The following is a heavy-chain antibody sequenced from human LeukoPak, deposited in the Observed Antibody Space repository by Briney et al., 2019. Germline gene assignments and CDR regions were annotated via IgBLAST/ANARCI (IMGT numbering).Heavy chain of an antibody. CDR2: ISGPGGTT. CDR1: GFTFTNCA. J-gene: IGHJ4*02. V-gene: IGHV3-23*01. CDR3: AREDYYDSSGYILDY. Sequence: GGSLRLSCAASGFTFTNCAMGWVRQAPDKGLEWVSTISGPGGTTYYTDSVKGRFTISRDNSKNTLYLQMNSLRAEDTAVYYCAREDYYDSSGYILDYWGQGTLVTVSS. D-gene: IGHD3-22*01.